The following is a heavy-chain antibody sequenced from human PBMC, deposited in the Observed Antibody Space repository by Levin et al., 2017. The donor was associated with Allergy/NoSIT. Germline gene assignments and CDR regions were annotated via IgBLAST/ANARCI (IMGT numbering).Heavy chain of an antibody. CDR2: SSRSGGTI. V-gene: IGHV3-11*01. CDR1: GFTFSDYY. Sequence: GGSLRLSCAASGFTFSDYYMSWIRQAPGKGLEWVSYSSRSGGTISYADSVKGRFTISRDNAKNSLYLQMNSLRVDDTAVYYCARDSGELSPGRDWYFDLWGRGTLVTVSS. CDR3: ARDSGELSPGRDWYFDL. J-gene: IGHJ2*01. D-gene: IGHD3-10*01.